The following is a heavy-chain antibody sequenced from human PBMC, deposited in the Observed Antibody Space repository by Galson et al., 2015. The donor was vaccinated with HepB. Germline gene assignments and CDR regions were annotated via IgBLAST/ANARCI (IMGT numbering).Heavy chain of an antibody. D-gene: IGHD1-26*01. J-gene: IGHJ4*02. CDR2: IKQDGSEK. Sequence: LRLSCAASGFTFSSYWMSWVRQAPGKGLEWVANIKQDGSEKYYVDSVKGRFTISRDNAKNSLYLQMNSLRAEDTAVYYCARVWRPPVGAPYFDYWGQGTLVTVSS. CDR1: GFTFSSYW. CDR3: ARVWRPPVGAPYFDY. V-gene: IGHV3-7*03.